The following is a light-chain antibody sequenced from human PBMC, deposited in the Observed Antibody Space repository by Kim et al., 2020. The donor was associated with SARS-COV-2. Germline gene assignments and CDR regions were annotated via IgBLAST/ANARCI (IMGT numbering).Light chain of an antibody. Sequence: SASIGDRVTIAYRASGNLGTLLACDQQKPGRAPRLRFYLAATLESGVPSRFCGTGSRPEFSLSITSLRPGYFATYYCQQYSRFPFPFGQG. J-gene: IGKJ2*01. CDR1: GNLGTL. CDR3: QQYSRFPFP. CDR2: LAA. V-gene: IGKV1-5*03.